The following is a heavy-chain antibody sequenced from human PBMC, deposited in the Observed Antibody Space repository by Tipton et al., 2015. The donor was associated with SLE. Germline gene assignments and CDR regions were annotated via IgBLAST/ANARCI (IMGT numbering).Heavy chain of an antibody. J-gene: IGHJ4*02. CDR2: ISGSGSTI. D-gene: IGHD5-12*01. CDR1: GFTFSAYE. CDR3: ARESPSGDAQGFDY. Sequence: GSLRLSCAASGFTFSAYEMNWVRQAPGKGLEWVSYISGSGSTIYYAASVKGRFTVSRDNAKNSLFLQVGSLRVEDTAVYYCARESPSGDAQGFDYWGQGTLVTVSS. V-gene: IGHV3-48*03.